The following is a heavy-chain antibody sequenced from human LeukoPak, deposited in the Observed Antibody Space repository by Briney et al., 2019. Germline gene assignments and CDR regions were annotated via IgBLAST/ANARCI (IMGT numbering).Heavy chain of an antibody. J-gene: IGHJ2*01. Sequence: PSETLSLTCTVSGGSISSSSYYWGWIRQPPGKGLEWIGEINHSGSTNYNPSLKSRVTISVDTSKNQFSLKLSSVTAADTAVYYCARARGVATFDLWGRGTLVTVSS. D-gene: IGHD5-12*01. CDR3: ARARGVATFDL. CDR1: GGSISSSSYY. CDR2: INHSGST. V-gene: IGHV4-39*07.